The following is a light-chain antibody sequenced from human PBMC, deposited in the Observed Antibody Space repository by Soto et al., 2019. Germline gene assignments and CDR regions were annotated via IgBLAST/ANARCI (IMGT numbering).Light chain of an antibody. J-gene: IGKJ4*01. CDR3: QQHGSAVT. V-gene: IGKV3-20*01. CDR2: DAS. CDR1: QSVSSRY. Sequence: DIVLTQSPGTLSLSPGERATLSCRASQSVSSRYLAWYQQKPGQAPRLLIYDASRRATGIPDRFSGSGSGTDLTLTISRLEPEDFGVYYCQQHGSAVTFGGGTKVEVK.